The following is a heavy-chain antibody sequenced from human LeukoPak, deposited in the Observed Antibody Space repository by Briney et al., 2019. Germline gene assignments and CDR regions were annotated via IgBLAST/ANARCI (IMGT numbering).Heavy chain of an antibody. CDR3: ARTAPETMIVVVIAFDY. Sequence: SETLSLTCNVSGGSISSSSYYWGWIRQPPGKGLEWIGSIYYSGSTYYNPSLKSRVTISVDTSKNQFSLKLSPVTAADTAVYYCARTAPETMIVVVIAFDYWGQGTLVTVSS. J-gene: IGHJ4*02. CDR2: IYYSGST. CDR1: GGSISSSSYY. V-gene: IGHV4-39*01. D-gene: IGHD3-22*01.